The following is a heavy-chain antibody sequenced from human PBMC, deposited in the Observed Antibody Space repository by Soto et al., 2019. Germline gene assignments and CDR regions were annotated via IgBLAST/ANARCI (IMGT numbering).Heavy chain of an antibody. J-gene: IGHJ6*02. CDR1: GYTFTSYY. CDR3: AASPAYGSSWYGTPPDLSHGMDV. V-gene: IGHV1-46*01. CDR2: INPRGGIT. Sequence: ASVKVSCKASGYTFTSYYIHWVRQAPGQGLEWMGIINPRGGITTYAQKFQGRLTMTGDTSTSTVYMELSSLTSEDTAMYHCAASPAYGSSWYGTPPDLSHGMDVWGQGTTVTVS. D-gene: IGHD6-13*01.